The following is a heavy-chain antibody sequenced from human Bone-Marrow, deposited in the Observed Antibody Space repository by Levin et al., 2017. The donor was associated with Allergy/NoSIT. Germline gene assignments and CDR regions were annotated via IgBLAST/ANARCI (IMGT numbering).Heavy chain of an antibody. V-gene: IGHV3-21*01. CDR1: GFTFSSYS. Sequence: GESLKISCAASGFTFSSYSMNWVRQAPGKGLEWVSSISSSSSYIYYADSVKGRFTISRDNAKNSLYLQMNSLRAEDTAVYYCARAYCSSTSCHKRPIDYYYGMDVWGQGTTVTVSS. D-gene: IGHD2-2*01. CDR3: ARAYCSSTSCHKRPIDYYYGMDV. J-gene: IGHJ6*02. CDR2: ISSSSSYI.